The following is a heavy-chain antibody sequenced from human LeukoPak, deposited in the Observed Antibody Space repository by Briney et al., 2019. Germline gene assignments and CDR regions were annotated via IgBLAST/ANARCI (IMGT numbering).Heavy chain of an antibody. CDR3: ATRHYDFWSGYYLYYFDY. CDR1: GYTLTELS. Sequence: PKASVKVSCKVSGYTLTELSMYWVRQAPGKGLEWMGGFDPEDGETIYAQKFQGRVTMTEDTSTDTAYMELSSLRSEDTAVYYCATRHYDFWSGYYLYYFDYWGQGTLVTVSS. V-gene: IGHV1-24*01. D-gene: IGHD3-3*01. J-gene: IGHJ4*02. CDR2: FDPEDGET.